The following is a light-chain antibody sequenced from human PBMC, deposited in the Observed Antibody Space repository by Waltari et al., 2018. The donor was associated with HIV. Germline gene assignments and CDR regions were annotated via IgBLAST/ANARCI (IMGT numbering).Light chain of an antibody. CDR2: VNI. J-gene: IGLJ2*01. CDR3: QSYDVSLSGSI. V-gene: IGLV1-40*01. Sequence: QSVLTQPPSVSGAPGQRVTISCTGSSANIGAGNDVQWYQQLPGTAPKLLINVNIKRPPGVSDRFADFKSGTSAARAITGRQTEDEADYYCQSYDVSLSGSIFGGGTKLTVL. CDR1: SANIGAGND.